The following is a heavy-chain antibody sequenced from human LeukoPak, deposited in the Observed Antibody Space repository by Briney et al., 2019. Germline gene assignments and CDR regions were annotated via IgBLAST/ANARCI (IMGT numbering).Heavy chain of an antibody. J-gene: IGHJ5*02. D-gene: IGHD6-19*01. CDR1: GGSFSGYY. CDR3: ARQAKYSSGWSYFNWFDP. Sequence: SETLSLTCAVYGGSFSGYYWSWIRQPPGKGLEWIGEINHSGSTNYNPSLKSRVTISVDTSKNQLSLKLSSVTAADTAVYYCARQAKYSSGWSYFNWFDPWGQGTLVTVSS. CDR2: INHSGST. V-gene: IGHV4-34*01.